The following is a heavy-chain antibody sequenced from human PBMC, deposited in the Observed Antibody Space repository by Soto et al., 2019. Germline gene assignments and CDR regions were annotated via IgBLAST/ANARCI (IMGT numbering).Heavy chain of an antibody. V-gene: IGHV3-21*01. CDR2: ISSSSSYI. Sequence: GGSLRLSCAASGFTFSSYSMNWVRQAPGKGLEWVSSISSSSSYIYYADSVKGRFTISRDNAKNSLYLQMNSLRAEDTAVYYCASSQRRDGYNQGCMDVWGQGTTVTVS. CDR3: ASSQRRDGYNQGCMDV. CDR1: GFTFSSYS. J-gene: IGHJ6*02. D-gene: IGHD5-12*01.